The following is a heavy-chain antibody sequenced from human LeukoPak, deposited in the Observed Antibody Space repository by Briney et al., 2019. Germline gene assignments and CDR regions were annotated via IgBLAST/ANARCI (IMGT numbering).Heavy chain of an antibody. V-gene: IGHV3-11*01. CDR3: AKDLLATAPSFFDY. Sequence: GGSLRLSCAASGFTFSDHYMSWIRQSPGKGLEYISYISSSGRTIYYADSVQGRFTISRDNAKNSLFLQMSSLRAEDTAVYYCAKDLLATAPSFFDYWGQGTLVTVSS. CDR1: GFTFSDHY. CDR2: ISSSGRTI. J-gene: IGHJ4*02. D-gene: IGHD5-12*01.